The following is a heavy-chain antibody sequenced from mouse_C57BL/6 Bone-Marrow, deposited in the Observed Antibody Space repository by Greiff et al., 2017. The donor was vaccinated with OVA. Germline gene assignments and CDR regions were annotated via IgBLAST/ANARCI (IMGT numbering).Heavy chain of an antibody. J-gene: IGHJ2*01. CDR3: TPIYYGNYIDY. V-gene: IGHV14-4*01. D-gene: IGHD2-1*01. CDR2: IDPENGDT. Sequence: QLQQSGAELVRPGASVKLSCTASGFNIKDDYMHWVKQRPEQGLEWIGWIDPENGDTEYASKFQGKATITADTSSNTAYLQLSSLTSEDTAVYYCTPIYYGNYIDYWGQGTTLTVSS. CDR1: GFNIKDDY.